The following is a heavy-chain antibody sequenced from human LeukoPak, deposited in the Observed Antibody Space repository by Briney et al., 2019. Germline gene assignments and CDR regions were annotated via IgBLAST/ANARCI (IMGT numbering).Heavy chain of an antibody. V-gene: IGHV3-23*01. CDR3: PYSSSWLYFDY. D-gene: IGHD6-13*01. Sequence: GGSLRLSCAASGFTFSSYAMSWVRQAPGKGLEWVSAISGSGGSTYYADSVKGRFTISRDNSKNTLYLQMNSLRAEDTAVYYCPYSSSWLYFDYWGQGTLVTVSS. CDR1: GFTFSSYA. J-gene: IGHJ4*02. CDR2: ISGSGGST.